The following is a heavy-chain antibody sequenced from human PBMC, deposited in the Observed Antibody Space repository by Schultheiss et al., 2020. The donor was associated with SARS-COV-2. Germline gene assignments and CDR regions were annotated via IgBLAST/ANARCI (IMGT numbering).Heavy chain of an antibody. Sequence: SETLSLTCTVSGGSINGYYWTWIRQPPEKGLEWIGYIYYIGSTNYNPSLKSRVTISVDTSKNQFSLKLSSVTAADTAVYYCARVSYSSGWVDYWGQGTLVTVSS. V-gene: IGHV4-59*01. J-gene: IGHJ4*02. D-gene: IGHD6-19*01. CDR3: ARVSYSSGWVDY. CDR2: IYYIGST. CDR1: GGSINGYY.